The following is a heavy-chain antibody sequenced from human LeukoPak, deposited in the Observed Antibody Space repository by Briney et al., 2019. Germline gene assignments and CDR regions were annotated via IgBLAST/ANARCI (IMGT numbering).Heavy chain of an antibody. CDR3: ARDSYCSSTSCPFGAFDI. CDR1: GYTFTSYG. V-gene: IGHV1-18*01. Sequence: GASVKVSCKASGYTFTSYGISWVRQAPGQGLEWMGWISAYNGNTNYAQKFQGRVTMTTDTSTSTAYMELRSLRSDDTAVYYCARDSYCSSTSCPFGAFDIWGQGTMVTVSS. CDR2: ISAYNGNT. D-gene: IGHD2-2*01. J-gene: IGHJ3*02.